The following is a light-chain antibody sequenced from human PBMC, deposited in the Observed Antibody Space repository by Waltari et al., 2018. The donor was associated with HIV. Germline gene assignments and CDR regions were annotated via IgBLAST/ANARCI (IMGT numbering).Light chain of an antibody. V-gene: IGKV1-39*01. CDR2: GAS. Sequence: DIQMTQSPSSLSASVGDRVTITCRASQSIGKYLNWYRQKPGRAPSLLIYGASSLQTGVPARFSGSGSGTDFTRTISSLQPEDFSTYYCQQSYSVPLTCGQGTKVEIK. CDR3: QQSYSVPLT. CDR1: QSIGKY. J-gene: IGKJ1*01.